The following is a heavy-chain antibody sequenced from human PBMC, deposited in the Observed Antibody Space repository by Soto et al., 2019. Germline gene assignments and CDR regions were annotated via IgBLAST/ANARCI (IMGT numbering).Heavy chain of an antibody. CDR3: ARVGLYGSGSYHAFDI. D-gene: IGHD3-10*01. V-gene: IGHV3-74*01. J-gene: IGHJ3*02. CDR1: GFTFSSYW. Sequence: GGSLRLSCAASGFTFSSYWMHWVLQAPWKGLVWVSRINSDGSSTSYADSVKGRFTISRDNAKNTLYLQMNSLRAEDTAVYYCARVGLYGSGSYHAFDIWGQGTMVTVSS. CDR2: INSDGSST.